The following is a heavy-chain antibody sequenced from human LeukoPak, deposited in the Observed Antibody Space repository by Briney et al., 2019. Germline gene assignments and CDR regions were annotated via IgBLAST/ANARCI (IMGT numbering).Heavy chain of an antibody. CDR1: GGSFSGYY. J-gene: IGHJ5*02. CDR3: ARGPQYSSSWYER. D-gene: IGHD6-13*01. CDR2: INHSGST. V-gene: IGHV4-34*01. Sequence: SETLSLTCAVYGGSFSGYYWSWIRQPPGKGLEWIGEINHSGSTNYNPSLKSRVTISVDTSKNQFSPKLSSVTAADTAVYYCARGPQYSSSWYERWGQGTLVTVSS.